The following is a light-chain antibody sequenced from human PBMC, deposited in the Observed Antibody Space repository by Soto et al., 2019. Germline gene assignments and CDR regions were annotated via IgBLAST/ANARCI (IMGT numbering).Light chain of an antibody. Sequence: LTQPPSASASPGQSVSISCTGASSDFGAYKYVSWYQQHPGKAPKLIIYEVNQRPSGVPDRFSGSKSGNTASLTVSGLQAEDEADYYCSSYVASNNLRVFGTGTKVTVL. CDR2: EVN. J-gene: IGLJ1*01. V-gene: IGLV2-8*01. CDR3: SSYVASNNLRV. CDR1: SSDFGAYKY.